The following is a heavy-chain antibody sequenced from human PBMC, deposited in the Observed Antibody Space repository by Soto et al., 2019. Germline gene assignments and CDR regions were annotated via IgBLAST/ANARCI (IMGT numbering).Heavy chain of an antibody. V-gene: IGHV3-21*01. CDR3: TRDASRDSSARGWFDP. J-gene: IGHJ5*02. CDR1: GFTFRSFT. D-gene: IGHD6-13*01. Sequence: GGSLRLSCAASGFTFRSFTMNWVRQASGKGLEWVSTISSNSAYIYYTDALRGRFTISRDNAKNSLHLQMNSLRAEDTAVYYCTRDASRDSSARGWFDPWGPGTLVTVSS. CDR2: ISSNSAYI.